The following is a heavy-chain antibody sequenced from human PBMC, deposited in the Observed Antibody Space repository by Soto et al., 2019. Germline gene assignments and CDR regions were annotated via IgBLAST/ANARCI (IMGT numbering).Heavy chain of an antibody. CDR2: IYYSGST. D-gene: IGHD7-27*01. CDR1: GGSISSGGYY. V-gene: IGHV4-31*03. J-gene: IGHJ6*02. CDR3: ARYGDRYYYYGMDV. Sequence: SETLSLTCTFSGGSISSGGYYWSWIRQHPGKGLEWIGYIYYSGSTYYNQSLKSRVTISVDTSKNQFSLKLSSVTAADTAVYYCARYGDRYYYYGMDVWGQGTTVTVSS.